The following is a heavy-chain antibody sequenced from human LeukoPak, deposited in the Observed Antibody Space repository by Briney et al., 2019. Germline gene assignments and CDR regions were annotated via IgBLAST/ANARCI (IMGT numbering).Heavy chain of an antibody. CDR1: GGSISSYY. D-gene: IGHD6-13*01. V-gene: IGHV4-59*08. J-gene: IGHJ3*02. CDR3: ARIGSSWSDGFDI. CDR2: IYYSGGT. Sequence: KPSETLSLTCTVSGGSISSYYWSWIRQPPGKGLEWIGYIYYSGGTNYNPSLKSRVTISVDTSKNQFSLKLSSVTAADTAVYYCARIGSSWSDGFDIWSQGTMVTVS.